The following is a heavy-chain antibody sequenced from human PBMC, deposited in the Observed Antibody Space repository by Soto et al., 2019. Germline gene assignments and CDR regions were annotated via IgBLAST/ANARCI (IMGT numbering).Heavy chain of an antibody. Sequence: QVQLVESGGGVVQPGRSLRLSCAASGFTFSSYSMHWVRQAPGKGLEWVAIISSDGRIKYYADSVEGRFTISRDNSENTWYLQMNSLRAEDTAGYYGASDLRWLVDYWGQGTLVTVSS. V-gene: IGHV3-30*04. CDR2: ISSDGRIK. J-gene: IGHJ4*02. CDR1: GFTFSSYS. D-gene: IGHD6-19*01. CDR3: ASDLRWLVDY.